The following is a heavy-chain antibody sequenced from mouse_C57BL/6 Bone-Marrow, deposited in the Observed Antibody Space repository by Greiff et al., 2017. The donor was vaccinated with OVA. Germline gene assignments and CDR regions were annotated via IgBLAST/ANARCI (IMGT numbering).Heavy chain of an antibody. CDR2: ISSGSSTI. CDR3: ARDRHGSSYIRFDY. V-gene: IGHV5-17*01. Sequence: EVQRVESGGGLVKPGGSLKLSCAASGFTFSDYGMHWVRQAPEKGLEWVAYISSGSSTIYYADTVKGRFTISRDNAKNTLFLQMTSLRSEDTAMYYCARDRHGSSYIRFDYWGQGTTLTVSA. CDR1: GFTFSDYG. D-gene: IGHD1-1*01. J-gene: IGHJ2*01.